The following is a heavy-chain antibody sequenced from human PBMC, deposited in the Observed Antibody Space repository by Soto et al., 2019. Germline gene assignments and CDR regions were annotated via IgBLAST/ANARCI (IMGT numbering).Heavy chain of an antibody. D-gene: IGHD3-22*01. CDR2: IYASGNT. J-gene: IGHJ4*02. CDR3: ARDLYYYDSSGSSQWYFDY. V-gene: IGHV4-4*07. Sequence: SETLSLTCTVSRGYVNTFHWSWVRQPAGKGLEWIGHIYASGNTNYNPSLKSRVTMSVDTSKSQFSLRLNSVTAADTAAYYCARDLYYYDSSGSSQWYFDYWGQGTLVTVSS. CDR1: RGYVNTFH.